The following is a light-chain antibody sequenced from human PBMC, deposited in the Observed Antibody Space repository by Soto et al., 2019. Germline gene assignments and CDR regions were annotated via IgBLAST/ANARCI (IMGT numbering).Light chain of an antibody. Sequence: DIQMTQSPSSLSASVGDSVTITCQASQYISNYLNWYQQKPGKAPKLLIYDASNLETGVPSRFRGSGSGTDFTFTISSLEPEDIGTYYCQHYDDLSLVIFGGGTRVEIK. CDR3: QHYDDLSLVI. CDR2: DAS. V-gene: IGKV1-33*01. CDR1: QYISNY. J-gene: IGKJ4*01.